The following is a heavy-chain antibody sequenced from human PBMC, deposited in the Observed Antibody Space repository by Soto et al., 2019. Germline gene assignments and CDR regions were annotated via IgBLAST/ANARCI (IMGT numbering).Heavy chain of an antibody. D-gene: IGHD2-8*01. V-gene: IGHV3-9*01. CDR1: GFTFDDYA. CDR3: AKDFYGSVSGVSSNWFDP. J-gene: IGHJ5*02. Sequence: SLKISCAASGFTFDDYAMHWVRQAPGKGLEWVSGISWNSGRIDYADSVKGRFTISRDNAKNSLYLQMNSLRAEDTALYYCAKDFYGSVSGVSSNWFDPWGQGTLVTVSS. CDR2: ISWNSGRI.